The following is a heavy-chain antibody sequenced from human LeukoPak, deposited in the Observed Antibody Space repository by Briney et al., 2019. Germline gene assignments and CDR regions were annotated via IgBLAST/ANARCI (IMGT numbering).Heavy chain of an antibody. CDR3: ARDRGGYTYSHDY. J-gene: IGHJ4*02. V-gene: IGHV4-4*02. Sequence: SETLSLTCAVSGGSISSNNWWIWVRQSPEKGPEWIGEIYHDGSTNYNPSLKSRVTISMDKSKNQLSLKLNFVTAADTAVYYCARDRGGYTYSHDYWGQGTLVTVSS. CDR1: GGSISSNNW. D-gene: IGHD5-18*01. CDR2: IYHDGST.